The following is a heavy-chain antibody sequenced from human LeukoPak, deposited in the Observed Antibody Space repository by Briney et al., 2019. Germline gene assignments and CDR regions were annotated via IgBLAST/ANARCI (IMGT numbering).Heavy chain of an antibody. CDR1: GFTFSSYA. D-gene: IGHD2-21*02. Sequence: GGSLRLSCAASGFTFSSYAMHWVRQAPGKGLEWVAVISYDGSNKYYADSVKGRFTISRDNSKNTLYLQMNSLRAEDTAVYYCAREVTAAFDYWGQGTLVTVSS. CDR3: AREVTAAFDY. J-gene: IGHJ4*02. CDR2: ISYDGSNK. V-gene: IGHV3-30*04.